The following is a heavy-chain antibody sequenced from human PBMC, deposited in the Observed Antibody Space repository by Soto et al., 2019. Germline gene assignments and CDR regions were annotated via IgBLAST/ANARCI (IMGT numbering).Heavy chain of an antibody. CDR1: GGSLSSYY. D-gene: IGHD5-18*01. CDR3: ARGLNGRRGYSCGYFDY. J-gene: IGHJ4*02. Sequence: SETLSLTCTVSGGSLSSYYWSWIRQPAGKGLEWIRRIYTSGSTNYNPSLKSRVTMSVDTSKNQFCLKLSSVTAADTAVYYCARGLNGRRGYSCGYFDYWGQGTLVTVSS. CDR2: IYTSGST. V-gene: IGHV4-4*07.